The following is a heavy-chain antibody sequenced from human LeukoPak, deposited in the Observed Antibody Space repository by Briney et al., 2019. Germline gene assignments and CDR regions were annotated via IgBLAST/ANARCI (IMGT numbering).Heavy chain of an antibody. Sequence: PGRPLRLSCAASGFNFDDYAMHWVRQAPGKGLEWVSGISWNSGNIAYADSVKGRFTISRDNSKNTLYLQMNSLRAEDTAVYYCAKVRVRGDVATGPDYWGQGTLVTVSS. D-gene: IGHD3-10*01. J-gene: IGHJ4*02. CDR1: GFNFDDYA. CDR2: ISWNSGNI. V-gene: IGHV3-9*01. CDR3: AKVRVRGDVATGPDY.